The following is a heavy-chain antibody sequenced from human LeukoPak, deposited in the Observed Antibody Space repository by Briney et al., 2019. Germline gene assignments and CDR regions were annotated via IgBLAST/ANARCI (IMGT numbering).Heavy chain of an antibody. D-gene: IGHD6-19*01. CDR2: INHSGST. V-gene: IGHV4-34*01. Sequence: SETLSLTCAVYGGSFSGYYWSWIRQPPGKGLEWIGEINHSGSTNYNPSLKSRVTISVDTSKNQFSLKLSSVTAADTAVYYCASAPQGRIAVAGSGYYFDYWGQGTLVTVSS. J-gene: IGHJ4*02. CDR3: ASAPQGRIAVAGSGYYFDY. CDR1: GGSFSGYY.